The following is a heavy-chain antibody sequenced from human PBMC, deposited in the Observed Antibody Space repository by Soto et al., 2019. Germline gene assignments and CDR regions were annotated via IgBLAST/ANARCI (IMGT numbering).Heavy chain of an antibody. J-gene: IGHJ4*02. D-gene: IGHD2-21*02. Sequence: LRLSCTASGFIVSSHEVNWFRQAPGRGLEWLSYINGVDGTTYYADSVKGRFSVSRDNAENSFHLQMNSLRVEDTAVYYCARETPHCGGDCLDYWGQGTLVTVSS. CDR3: ARETPHCGGDCLDY. V-gene: IGHV3-48*03. CDR2: INGVDGTT. CDR1: GFIVSSHE.